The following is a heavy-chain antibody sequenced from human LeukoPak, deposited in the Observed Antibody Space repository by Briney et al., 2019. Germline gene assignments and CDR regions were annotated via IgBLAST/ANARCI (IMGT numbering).Heavy chain of an antibody. V-gene: IGHV3-21*01. CDR1: GFTFSSHS. Sequence: PGGSLRLSCAGSGFTFSSHSMSWVRQAPGKGLEWVSSISGSSDYIYYADSVKGRFTISRDNAKNSLFLHMKGLRVEDTAVYYCAKVDSFMTTVTIDNWGQGTLVTVSS. CDR3: AKVDSFMTTVTIDN. J-gene: IGHJ4*02. D-gene: IGHD4-17*01. CDR2: ISGSSDYI.